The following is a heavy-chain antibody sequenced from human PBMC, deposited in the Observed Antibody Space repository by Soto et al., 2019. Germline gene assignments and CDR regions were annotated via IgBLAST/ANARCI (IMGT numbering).Heavy chain of an antibody. V-gene: IGHV3-30*18. Sequence: QVQLVESGGGVVQPGRSLRLSCAASGFTFSSYGIHWVRQAPGKGLEWVAVISYDGSNKYYADYVKGRFTISRDNSKNTLYLQMNSLRAEDTAVYYCAKDQGDYYYYYMDVWGKGTTVTVSS. CDR2: ISYDGSNK. CDR3: AKDQGDYYYYYMDV. CDR1: GFTFSSYG. J-gene: IGHJ6*03.